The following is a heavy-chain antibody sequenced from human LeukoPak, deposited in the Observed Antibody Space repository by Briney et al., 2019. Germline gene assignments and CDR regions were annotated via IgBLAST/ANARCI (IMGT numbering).Heavy chain of an antibody. D-gene: IGHD3-9*01. V-gene: IGHV3-64D*06. J-gene: IGHJ4*02. CDR2: IGPNGAST. CDR3: VKDLTGTWSFDF. CDR1: GFTFSNHF. Sequence: GGSLRLSCSTSGFTFSNHFMHWVRQAPGKGLEYVSSIGPNGASTLYADSVKGRFTISRDNSKNALYLQLTSLRLEDTALYYCVKDLTGTWSFDFWGQGTLVTVSS.